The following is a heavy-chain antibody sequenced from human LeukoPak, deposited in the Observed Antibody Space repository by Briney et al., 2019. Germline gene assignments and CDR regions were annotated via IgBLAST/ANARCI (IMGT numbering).Heavy chain of an antibody. CDR2: INPNSGGT. V-gene: IGHV1-2*06. D-gene: IGHD3-16*02. J-gene: IGHJ4*02. CDR3: ASYDYVWGSYRPGVDY. CDR1: GYTFTGYY. Sequence: ASVKVSCKASGYTFTGYYMHWVRQAPGQGLEWMGRINPNSGGTNYAQKFQGRVTMTRDTSISTAYMELSRLRSDDTAVYYCASYDYVWGSYRPGVDYWGRGTLVTVSS.